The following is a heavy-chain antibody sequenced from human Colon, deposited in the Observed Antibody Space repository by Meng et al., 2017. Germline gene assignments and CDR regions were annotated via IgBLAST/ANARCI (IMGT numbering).Heavy chain of an antibody. CDR2: IYYNGST. V-gene: IGHV4-59*01. J-gene: IGHJ6*02. Sequence: GSLRLSCTVSGGSISSYFWNWIRQHSGKGLEWIGNIYYNGSTDYTPSLKSRVTISIDTSKNQVSLKLSSVTAADTAVYYCARHQSRRDGYKDYYYGMDVWGQGTAVTVSS. CDR3: ARHQSRRDGYKDYYYGMDV. CDR1: GGSISSYF. D-gene: IGHD5-24*01.